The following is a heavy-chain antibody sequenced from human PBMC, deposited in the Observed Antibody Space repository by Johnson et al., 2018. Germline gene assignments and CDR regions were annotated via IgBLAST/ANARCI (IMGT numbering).Heavy chain of an antibody. V-gene: IGHV3-23*04. CDR3: AYRMAALGQKYFQD. D-gene: IGHD5-12*01. CDR1: GFSFSRSV. CDR2: FDGGSGST. J-gene: IGHJ1*01. Sequence: VQLVESGGGLVQPGGSIGLSCVVSGFSFSRSVMSWVRQAPGKGLEWVSTFDGGSGSTYYADSVKGRFTISRDSSKNTLYLQLNSLRGDDSAVYYCAYRMAALGQKYFQDWGQGALVIVSS.